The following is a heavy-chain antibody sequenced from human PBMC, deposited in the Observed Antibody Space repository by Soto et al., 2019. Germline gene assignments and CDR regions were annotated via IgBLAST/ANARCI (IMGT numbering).Heavy chain of an antibody. Sequence: PGGSLRLSCAASGFTFSNAWMNWVRQAPGKGLEWVGRIKSKTDGGTTDYAAPVKGRFTISRDDSKNTLYLQMNSLKTEYTAVYYCTTSSGWPGSPFDYWGQGTLVTVSS. CDR3: TTSSGWPGSPFDY. CDR1: GFTFSNAW. D-gene: IGHD6-19*01. V-gene: IGHV3-15*07. J-gene: IGHJ4*02. CDR2: IKSKTDGGTT.